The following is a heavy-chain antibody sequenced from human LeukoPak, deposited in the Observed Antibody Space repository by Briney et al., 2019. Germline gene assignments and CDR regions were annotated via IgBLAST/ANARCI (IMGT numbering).Heavy chain of an antibody. CDR3: ARDRGIAEADSFDP. CDR1: GYTYTTDG. J-gene: IGHJ5*02. CDR2: IDTYSGKT. D-gene: IGHD6-13*01. Sequence: VASVKVSCKAAGYTYTTDGISWARQAPGQGLEWMGWIDTYSGKTNYAQKFQGRVTMTSDTSTSTAYMELRSLRSDDTAVYYCARDRGIAEADSFDPWGQGTLVTVSS. V-gene: IGHV1-18*01.